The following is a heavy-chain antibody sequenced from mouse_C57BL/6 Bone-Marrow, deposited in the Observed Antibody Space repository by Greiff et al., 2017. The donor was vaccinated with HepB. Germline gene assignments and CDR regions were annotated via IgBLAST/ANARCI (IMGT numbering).Heavy chain of an antibody. V-gene: IGHV1-82*01. CDR3: ARGDYGSSYAYFDY. J-gene: IGHJ2*01. D-gene: IGHD1-1*01. CDR1: GYAFSSSW. CDR2: IYPGDGDT. Sequence: QVQLQQSGPELVKPGASVKISCKASGYAFSSSWMNWVKQRPGKGLEWIGRIYPGDGDTNYNGKFKGKATLTADKSSSTAYMQLSSLTSEDSAVYFCARGDYGSSYAYFDYWGQGTTLTVSS.